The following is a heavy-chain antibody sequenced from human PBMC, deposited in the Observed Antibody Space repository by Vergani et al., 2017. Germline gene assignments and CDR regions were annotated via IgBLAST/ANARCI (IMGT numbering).Heavy chain of an antibody. CDR3: ARHISVVRPSSMTAFDY. CDR1: GASIRSSNYY. CDR2: IYYSGST. J-gene: IGHJ4*02. D-gene: IGHD2-21*01. Sequence: QVQLQESGPGLVKPSATLSLTCSVSGASIRSSNYYWGWIRQPPVKGLEWIASIYYSGSTHYNPSLKSRVTISVDTSKNQFSLKLSSVTAADTAVYYCARHISVVRPSSMTAFDYWGQGTLVTVSS. V-gene: IGHV4-39*01.